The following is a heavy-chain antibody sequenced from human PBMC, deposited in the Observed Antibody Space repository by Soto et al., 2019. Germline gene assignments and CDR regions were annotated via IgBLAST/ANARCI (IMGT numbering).Heavy chain of an antibody. CDR2: VYYAGSA. CDR1: GDSINSGDYY. Sequence: QVQLQESGPGLVKPSQTLSLTCAVSGDSINSGDYYWSWIRQPPGKGLEWIGYVYYAGSAFYNPSLKNRVTISVDTTKTQFSLNLSSVTAADTAVYYCARALNYYDSGAYMGCFDPWGQGTLVTVSS. J-gene: IGHJ5*02. CDR3: ARALNYYDSGAYMGCFDP. D-gene: IGHD3-22*01. V-gene: IGHV4-30-4*01.